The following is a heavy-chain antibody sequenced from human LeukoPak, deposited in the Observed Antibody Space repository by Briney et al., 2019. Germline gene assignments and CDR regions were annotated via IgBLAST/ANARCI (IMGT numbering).Heavy chain of an antibody. V-gene: IGHV3-7*04. CDR2: IKQDGSEX. CDR3: ARGQQLAS. CDR1: GFTFSSXX. D-gene: IGHD6-13*01. J-gene: IGHJ5*02. Sequence: GGSLRLSCAASGFTFSSXXXXXXRQAPGKGLEWVANIKQDGSEXYYVDSVKGRXXXXRDSAKNSLYLQMNSLRAEDTAVYYCARGQQLASWGQGTLVTVSS.